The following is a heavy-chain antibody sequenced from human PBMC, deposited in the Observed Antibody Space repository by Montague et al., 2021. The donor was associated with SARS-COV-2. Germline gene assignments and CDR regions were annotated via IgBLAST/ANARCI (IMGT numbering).Heavy chain of an antibody. CDR3: ARDSYSSSWATPYWYFDL. Sequence: SETLSLTCTVSGGSISSYYWNWIRQSPGKGLEWIGYINYSGSANYNPSLKSRVTISVDTSKNQLSLKLSSVTAADTAVYYCARDSYSSSWATPYWYFDLWGRGTLVTVSS. CDR2: INYSGSA. D-gene: IGHD6-13*01. J-gene: IGHJ2*01. CDR1: GGSISSYY. V-gene: IGHV4-59*01.